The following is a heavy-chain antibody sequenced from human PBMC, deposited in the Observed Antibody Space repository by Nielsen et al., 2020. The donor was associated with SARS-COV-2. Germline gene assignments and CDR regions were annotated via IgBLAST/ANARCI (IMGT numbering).Heavy chain of an antibody. CDR3: ARLPGEDTARTGFDP. CDR2: IYHSGST. D-gene: IGHD5-18*01. V-gene: IGHV4-4*02. CDR1: GGSISSSNW. J-gene: IGHJ5*02. Sequence: SETLSLTCAVSGGSISSSNWWSWVRQPPGKGLEWIGEIYHSGSTNYNPSLKSRVTISVDKSKNQFSLKLSSVTAADTAVYYCARLPGEDTARTGFDPWGQGTLVTVSS.